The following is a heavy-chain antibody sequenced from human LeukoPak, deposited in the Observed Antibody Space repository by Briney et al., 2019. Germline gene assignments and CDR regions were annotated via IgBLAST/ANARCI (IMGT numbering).Heavy chain of an antibody. J-gene: IGHJ6*03. D-gene: IGHD1-1*01. CDR1: GGSFSDYF. CDR3: ARAPKSGINWSHYSYYMDV. CDR2: INHSGST. Sequence: PSETLSLTCAVYGGSFSDYFWSWIRQPPGKGLEWMGEINHSGSTNYKISVKSRVTISVDTSNHQFSLKLSSVTAADTAVYYCARAPKSGINWSHYSYYMDVWGKGTTVTVSS. V-gene: IGHV4-34*01.